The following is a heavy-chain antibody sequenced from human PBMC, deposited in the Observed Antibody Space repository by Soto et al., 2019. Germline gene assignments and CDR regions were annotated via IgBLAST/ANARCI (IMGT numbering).Heavy chain of an antibody. V-gene: IGHV3-30*18. D-gene: IGHD1-26*01. Sequence: QVQLVESGGGVVQPGRSLRLSCAASGFTFSSYGMHWVRQAPGKGLEWVAVISYDGSNKYYADSVKGRFTISRDNSKNTLYLQMNSLRAEDTAVYYCANRGSSGAFDLWGQGTMVTVSS. CDR2: ISYDGSNK. CDR1: GFTFSSYG. CDR3: ANRGSSGAFDL. J-gene: IGHJ3*01.